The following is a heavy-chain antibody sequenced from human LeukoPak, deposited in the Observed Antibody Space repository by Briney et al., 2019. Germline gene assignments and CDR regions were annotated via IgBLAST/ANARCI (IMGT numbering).Heavy chain of an antibody. D-gene: IGHD1-26*01. V-gene: IGHV6-1*01. CDR3: ARAGISGSYYFVDWYFDL. CDR2: TYYRSKWYN. CDR1: GDTVSNNTAA. Sequence: SQTLSLTCAISGDTVSNNTAAWSWIRQSPSRGLEWLGRTYYRSKWYNNYAVSVKSRVTFNTDTSKNQVFLQLKSVTPEDTAVYYCARAGISGSYYFVDWYFDLWGRGTLVTVSS. J-gene: IGHJ2*01.